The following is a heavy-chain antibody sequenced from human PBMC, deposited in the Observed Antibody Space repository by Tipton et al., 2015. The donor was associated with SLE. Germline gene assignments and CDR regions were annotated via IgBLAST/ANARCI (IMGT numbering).Heavy chain of an antibody. V-gene: IGHV3-53*05. CDR2: IYSGGST. CDR3: ARGHCTGGVCSDAFDI. Sequence: SLRLSCAASGFTVSSNYMSWVRQAPGKGLEWVSVIYSGGSTYYADSVKGRFTISRDNSKSTLYLQMNSLRAEDTAVYYCARGHCTGGVCSDAFDIWGQGTMVTVSS. J-gene: IGHJ3*02. CDR1: GFTVSSNY. D-gene: IGHD2-8*02.